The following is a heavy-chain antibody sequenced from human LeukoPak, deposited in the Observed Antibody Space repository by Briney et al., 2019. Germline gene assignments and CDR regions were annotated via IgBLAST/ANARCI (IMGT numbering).Heavy chain of an antibody. CDR2: IYYSGST. CDR3: ARDRRAVAGYFDY. D-gene: IGHD6-19*01. J-gene: IGHJ4*02. Sequence: SETLSLTCTVSGGSSSGYYWNWIRQPPGKGLEWIGSIYYSGSTNYNPSLKSRVTISLDTSKNQFSLRLSSVTAADTAVYYCARDRRAVAGYFDYWGQGTLVTVSS. V-gene: IGHV4-59*01. CDR1: GGSSSGYY.